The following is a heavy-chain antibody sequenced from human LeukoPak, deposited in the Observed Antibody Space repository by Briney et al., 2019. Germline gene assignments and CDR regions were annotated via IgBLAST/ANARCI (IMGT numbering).Heavy chain of an antibody. Sequence: SETLSLTCTVSGKSVSSSGYYWSWIRQPPGKGLEWIGYIYYSGSTNYNPSLKSRVTISVDTSKNQFSLKLSSVTAADTAVYYCARGASYYDSSGYYYTDAFDIWGQGTMVTVSS. CDR1: GKSVSSSGYY. V-gene: IGHV4-61*08. J-gene: IGHJ3*02. CDR3: ARGASYYDSSGYYYTDAFDI. D-gene: IGHD3-22*01. CDR2: IYYSGST.